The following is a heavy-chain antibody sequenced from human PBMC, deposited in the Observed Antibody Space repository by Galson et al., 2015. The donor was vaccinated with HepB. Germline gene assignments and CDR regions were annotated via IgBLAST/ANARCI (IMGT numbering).Heavy chain of an antibody. CDR2: INSDGSST. CDR3: ARGPRKPSIVLMVYANKAARYYYGMDV. V-gene: IGHV3-74*01. Sequence: SLRLSCAASGFTFSSYWMHWVRQAPGKGLVWVSRINSDGSSTSYADSVKGRFTISRDNAKNTLYQQMNSLRAEDTAVYYCARGPRKPSIVLMVYANKAARYYYGMDVWGQGTTVTVSS. D-gene: IGHD2-8*01. CDR1: GFTFSSYW. J-gene: IGHJ6*02.